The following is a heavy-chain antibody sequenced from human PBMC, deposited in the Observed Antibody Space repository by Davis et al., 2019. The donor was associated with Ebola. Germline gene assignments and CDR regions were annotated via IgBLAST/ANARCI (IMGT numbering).Heavy chain of an antibody. CDR1: EFGLRNND. Sequence: PGGSLRLSCEASEFGLRNNDMHWVRQAPGKGPEWVAFILVSSGFENYADSVKGRFSISRDNSKNALYLQMNSLRHEDTGVYFCAADLAGYGAFHTWGQGTMVTVSA. CDR2: ILVSSGFE. J-gene: IGHJ3*02. V-gene: IGHV3-30*02. D-gene: IGHD3-16*01. CDR3: AADLAGYGAFHT.